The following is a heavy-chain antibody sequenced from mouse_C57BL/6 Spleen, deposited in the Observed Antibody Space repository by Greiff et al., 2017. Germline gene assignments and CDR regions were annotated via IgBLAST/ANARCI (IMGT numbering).Heavy chain of an antibody. CDR2: IAPEDGDT. D-gene: IGHD2-10*01. V-gene: IGHV14-1*01. Sequence: EVQLQQSGAELVRPGASVKLSCTASGFNIKDYYMHRVKQRPEQGLEWIGRIAPEDGDTEYAPKFQGKATMTADTSSNTAYRQLSSLTSEDTAVHYCATPTMVSYYAMNYWSQGTSVTVSS. J-gene: IGHJ4*01. CDR1: GFNIKDYY. CDR3: ATPTMVSYYAMNY.